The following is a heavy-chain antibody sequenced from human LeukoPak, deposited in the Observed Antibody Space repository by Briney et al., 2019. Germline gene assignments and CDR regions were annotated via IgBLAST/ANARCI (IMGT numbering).Heavy chain of an antibody. CDR2: INPSGGST. D-gene: IGHD3-9*01. V-gene: IGHV1-46*03. Sequence: ASVKLSCKASGYTFTSYYMHWVRQAPGQGLEWMGIINPSGGSTSYAQKFQGRVTITRDTSTNTVYMELSSLRSEDTAVYYCARGIEYYDILTGYDPPDYWGQGTLVTVSS. CDR1: GYTFTSYY. CDR3: ARGIEYYDILTGYDPPDY. J-gene: IGHJ4*02.